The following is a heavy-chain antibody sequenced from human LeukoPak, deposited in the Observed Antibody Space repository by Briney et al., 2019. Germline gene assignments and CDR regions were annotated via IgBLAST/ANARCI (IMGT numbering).Heavy chain of an antibody. J-gene: IGHJ4*02. Sequence: GWSQRLSCAASGFTFSSYVMSWVRQSPGRGLEWVSTISASGDSKYYADSVKGRFTISRDNSKNTLHLQMNSLRVEDTAVYYCATRGTTGTKYLEYWGQGTLVTVSS. CDR3: ATRGTTGTKYLEY. CDR1: GFTFSSYV. V-gene: IGHV3-23*01. CDR2: ISASGDSK. D-gene: IGHD1-1*01.